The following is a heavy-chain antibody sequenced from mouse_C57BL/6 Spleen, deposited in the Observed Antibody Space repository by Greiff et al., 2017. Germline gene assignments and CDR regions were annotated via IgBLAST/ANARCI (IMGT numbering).Heavy chain of an antibody. J-gene: IGHJ4*01. CDR1: GFNIKNTY. CDR2: IDPANGNT. D-gene: IGHD1-1*01. V-gene: IGHV14-3*01. CDR3: ALISQVVATWDAMDY. Sequence: VQLQQSVAELVRPGASVKLSCTASGFNIKNTYMHWVKQRPEQGLEWIGRIDPANGNTKYAPKFQGKGTITANTSTNTAYLQLSSLTYEDTAIYCGALISQVVATWDAMDYWGQGTSVTVSS.